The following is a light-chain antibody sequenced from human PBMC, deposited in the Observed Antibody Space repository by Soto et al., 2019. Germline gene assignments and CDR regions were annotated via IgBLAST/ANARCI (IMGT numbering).Light chain of an antibody. CDR2: GAS. V-gene: IGKV1-5*01. CDR3: QQHNGYSERM. Sequence: DIQMTQSPSTLSASAGDRVTITCRASQSISTWLAWYQQKPGKAPKLLIYGASSLASGVPSRFSGSGSGTVFTLTISSLQPDDFATYYCQQHNGYSERMFGQGTKV. J-gene: IGKJ1*01. CDR1: QSISTW.